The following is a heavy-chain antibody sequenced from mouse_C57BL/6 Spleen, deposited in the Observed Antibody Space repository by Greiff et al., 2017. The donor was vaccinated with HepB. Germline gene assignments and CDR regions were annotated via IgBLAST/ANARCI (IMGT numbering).Heavy chain of an antibody. Sequence: EVQRVESGGGLVQPGGSLKLSCAASGFTFSDYYMYWVRQTPEKRLEWVAYISNGGGSTYYPDTVKGRFTISRDNAKNTLYLQMSRLKSEDTAMYYCARHDYDAMDYWGQGTSVTVSS. V-gene: IGHV5-12*01. CDR2: ISNGGGST. CDR1: GFTFSDYY. CDR3: ARHDYDAMDY. J-gene: IGHJ4*01.